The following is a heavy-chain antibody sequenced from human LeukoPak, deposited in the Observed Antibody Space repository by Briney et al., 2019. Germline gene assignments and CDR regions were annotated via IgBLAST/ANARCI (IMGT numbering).Heavy chain of an antibody. CDR2: INHSGST. V-gene: IGHV4-34*01. J-gene: IGHJ4*02. Sequence: SETLSLTCAVYGESFSGYYWSWIRRPPGKGLEWIGEINHSGSTDYNPSLKSRVTISVDTSKNQFTLKLSSVTAADTAVYYCATLVIMVRGVIEYWGQGTLVTVSS. CDR3: ATLVIMVRGVIEY. CDR1: GESFSGYY. D-gene: IGHD3-10*01.